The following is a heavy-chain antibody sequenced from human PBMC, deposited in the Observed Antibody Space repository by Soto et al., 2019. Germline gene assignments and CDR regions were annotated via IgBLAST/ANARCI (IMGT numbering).Heavy chain of an antibody. D-gene: IGHD6-13*01. CDR3: ARGFIAAASGGWCDP. Sequence: SHTLSLTCDVYGGSFSSYYWSWIRQPPGKGLEWIGEINHSGSTNYNPSLKSRVTISVDTSKNQFSLKLSSVTAADTAVYYCARGFIAAASGGWCDPWGQGTLVTVSA. J-gene: IGHJ5*02. CDR1: GGSFSSYY. V-gene: IGHV4-34*01. CDR2: INHSGST.